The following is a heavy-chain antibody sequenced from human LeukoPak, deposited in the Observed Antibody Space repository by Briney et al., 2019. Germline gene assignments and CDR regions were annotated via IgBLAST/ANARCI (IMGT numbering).Heavy chain of an antibody. J-gene: IGHJ3*02. CDR3: ARVLEAHTYSNAFDI. Sequence: GGSLRLSCAASGFTFSSYTMNWVRQAPGKGLEWVSSMSSRSSYIYYADSVKGRFTISRDNAKNSLFLQMNSLRAEDTAVYHCARVLEAHTYSNAFDIWGQGTMVTVSS. CDR1: GFTFSSYT. D-gene: IGHD1-26*01. CDR2: MSSRSSYI. V-gene: IGHV3-21*01.